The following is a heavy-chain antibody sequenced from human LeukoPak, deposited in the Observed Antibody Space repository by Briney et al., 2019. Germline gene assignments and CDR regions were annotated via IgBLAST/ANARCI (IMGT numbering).Heavy chain of an antibody. V-gene: IGHV4-38-2*02. D-gene: IGHD3-16*02. J-gene: IGHJ4*02. CDR3: ARDLPSTSGDDYVWGSYRD. CDR2: IYHSGST. CDR1: GYSISSGYY. Sequence: PSETLSLTCTVSGYSISSGYYWGWIRQPPGKGLEWIGSIYHSGSTYYNPSLKSRVTISVDTSKNQFSLKLSSVTAADTAVYYCARDLPSTSGDDYVWGSYRDWGQGTLVTVSS.